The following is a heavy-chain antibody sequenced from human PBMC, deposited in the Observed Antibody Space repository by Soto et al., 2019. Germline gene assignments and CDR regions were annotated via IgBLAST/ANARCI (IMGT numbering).Heavy chain of an antibody. D-gene: IGHD2-15*01. V-gene: IGHV4-59*08. Sequence: SETLSLTCTVSGGSISSYYWSWIRQPPGKGLEWIGYIYYSGSTNYNPSLKSRVTISVDTSKNQFSLKLSSVTAADTAVYYCARAEVYCSGGSCLWWFDPWGQGTLVTVSS. J-gene: IGHJ5*02. CDR2: IYYSGST. CDR3: ARAEVYCSGGSCLWWFDP. CDR1: GGSISSYY.